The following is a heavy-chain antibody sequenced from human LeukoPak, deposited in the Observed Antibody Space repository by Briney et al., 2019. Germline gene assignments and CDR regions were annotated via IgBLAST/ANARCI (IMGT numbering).Heavy chain of an antibody. CDR1: GFNFGSYS. Sequence: QSGGSLRLACAASGFNFGSYSMTWVCQAPGKGLEWVSSITSSGDDTYYADSVKGRFTISRDNSMNTLYLQMNSLRAEDTAIYYCAKRFGVYWFFDLWGRGTLVTVSS. D-gene: IGHD3-16*01. CDR3: AKRFGVYWFFDL. J-gene: IGHJ2*01. CDR2: ITSSGDDT. V-gene: IGHV3-23*01.